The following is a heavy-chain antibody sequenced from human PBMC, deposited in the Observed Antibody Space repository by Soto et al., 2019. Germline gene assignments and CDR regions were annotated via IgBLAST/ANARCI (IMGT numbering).Heavy chain of an antibody. Sequence: QVQLQESGPGLVEPSQTLSLTCRVSGGSMRSEGYYWSWISQHPGKGLEWIGYIYYSGLTDYNPPLKSRINISGDKFKNEFYLKMRSVTAADTAVYYFAYLRGFTGYPGDWGQGTLVTVSS. D-gene: IGHD3-16*01. CDR2: IYYSGLT. CDR1: GGSMRSEGYY. J-gene: IGHJ4*02. CDR3: AYLRGFTGYPGD. V-gene: IGHV4-31*03.